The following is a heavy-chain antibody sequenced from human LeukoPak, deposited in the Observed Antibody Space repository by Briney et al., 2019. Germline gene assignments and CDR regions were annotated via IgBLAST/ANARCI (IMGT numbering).Heavy chain of an antibody. CDR2: ISAYNGNT. Sequence: ASVKVSCKASGYTFTSYGISWVRQAPGQGLEWMGWISAYNGNTNYAQKLQGRVIMTTDTSTSTANMELRSLRSDDTAVYYCARDGSIAVAALDYWGQGTLVTVSS. CDR3: ARDGSIAVAALDY. CDR1: GYTFTSYG. V-gene: IGHV1-18*01. D-gene: IGHD6-19*01. J-gene: IGHJ4*02.